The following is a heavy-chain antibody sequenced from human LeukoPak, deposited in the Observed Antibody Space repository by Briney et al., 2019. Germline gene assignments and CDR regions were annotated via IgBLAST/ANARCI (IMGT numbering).Heavy chain of an antibody. CDR3: TTGPSFGYEW. CDR2: IKTDGRTT. J-gene: IGHJ4*02. CDR1: GMTFSNHW. Sequence: GGSLRLSCAASGMTFSNHWMHWVRHAPGKGLVWVSLIKTDGRTTIYADSVKGRFTISRDDGKSTLYLQMNSLRAKDTAIYYCTTGPSFGYEWWGQGTVVTVSS. V-gene: IGHV3-74*01. D-gene: IGHD3-22*01.